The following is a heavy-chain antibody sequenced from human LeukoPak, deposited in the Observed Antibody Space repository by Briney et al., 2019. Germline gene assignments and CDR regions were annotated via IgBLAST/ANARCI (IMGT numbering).Heavy chain of an antibody. Sequence: PSETLSLTCTVSGGSISSYCWSWIRQPPGKGLEWIGYIYYSGSTNYNPSLKSRVTISVDTSKNQFSLKLSSVTAADTAVYYCARDVGDGMDVWGKGTTVTVSS. CDR3: ARDVGDGMDV. D-gene: IGHD1-26*01. CDR2: IYYSGST. V-gene: IGHV4-59*01. J-gene: IGHJ6*04. CDR1: GGSISSYC.